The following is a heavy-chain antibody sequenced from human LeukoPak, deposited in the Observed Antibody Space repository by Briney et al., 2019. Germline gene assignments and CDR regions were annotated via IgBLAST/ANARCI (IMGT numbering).Heavy chain of an antibody. CDR2: INHSGST. CDR3: ARSLAGGGFDY. J-gene: IGHJ4*02. V-gene: IGHV4-34*01. CDR1: GGSFSGYY. D-gene: IGHD3-10*01. Sequence: SETLSLTCAVYGGSFSGYYWSWIRQPPGKGLEWIGEINHSGSTNYNPSLKSRVTISVDTSKNQFSLKLSSVTAADTAVYYCARSLAGGGFDYWGQGTLVTVSS.